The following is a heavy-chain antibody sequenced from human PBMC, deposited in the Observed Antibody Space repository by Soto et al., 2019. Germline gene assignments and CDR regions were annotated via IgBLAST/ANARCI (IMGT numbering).Heavy chain of an antibody. V-gene: IGHV3-7*01. CDR2: INEGGSEK. Sequence: GGSLRLSCAASGFTFSSYAMSWVRQAPGKGLEWVANINEGGSEKYYADSVKGRFTISRDNAENSLYLQMNSLRAEDTAVYYCARDNYDFWSGYPADYWGQGTLVTVSS. CDR3: ARDNYDFWSGYPADY. CDR1: GFTFSSYA. J-gene: IGHJ4*02. D-gene: IGHD3-3*01.